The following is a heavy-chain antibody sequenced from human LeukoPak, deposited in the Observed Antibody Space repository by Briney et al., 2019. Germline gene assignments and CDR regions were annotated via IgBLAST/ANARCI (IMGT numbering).Heavy chain of an antibody. Sequence: SETLSLTCTVSGGSISSSSYYWGWIRQPPGKGLEWIGSIYYSGSTYYNPSLKSRVTISVDTSKNQFSLKLSSVTAADTAVYYYAAVGSRRYYFDYWGQGTLVTVSS. D-gene: IGHD3-10*01. J-gene: IGHJ4*02. V-gene: IGHV4-39*07. CDR1: GGSISSSSYY. CDR3: AAVGSRRYYFDY. CDR2: IYYSGST.